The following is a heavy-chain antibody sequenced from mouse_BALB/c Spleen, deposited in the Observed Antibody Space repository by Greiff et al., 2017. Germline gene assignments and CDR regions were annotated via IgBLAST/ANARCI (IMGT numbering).Heavy chain of an antibody. CDR2: IYPGDGDT. D-gene: IGHD2-4*01. Sequence: VQLQQSGAELVRPGSSVKISCKASGYAFGSYWMNWVKQRPGQGLEWIGQIYPGDGDTNYNGKFKGKATLTADKSSSTAYMQLSSLTSEDSAVYFCARSSDYDGYFDYWGQGTTLTVSS. CDR3: ARSSDYDGYFDY. CDR1: GYAFGSYW. J-gene: IGHJ2*01. V-gene: IGHV1-80*01.